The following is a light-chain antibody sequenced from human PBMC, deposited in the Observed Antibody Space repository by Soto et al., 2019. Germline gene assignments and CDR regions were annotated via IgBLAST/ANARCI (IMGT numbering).Light chain of an antibody. J-gene: IGKJ1*01. CDR2: GAS. CDR3: QQYASSPRT. V-gene: IGKV3-20*01. CDR1: QTVTSNY. Sequence: EIVLTQSPGTLSLSPGETATLSCRASQTVTSNYLAWYQQKRGQAPRLLIYGASNRATGIPDRFSGSGSGTDFTLTISRLQPEDFAVYSCQQYASSPRTFGQGTQLEI.